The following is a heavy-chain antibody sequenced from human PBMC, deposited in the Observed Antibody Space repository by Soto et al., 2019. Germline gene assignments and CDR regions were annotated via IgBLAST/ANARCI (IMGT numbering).Heavy chain of an antibody. Sequence: EVQLLESGGGLVQPGGSLRLSCEASGFSFNTYAMTWVRQAPGKGLEWVSSIRDSGANTYYAESVKGRFTISRDNSQNTVYLQMISLRGNDTASYYCARSRRTYGDYYDLWGQGTVVTVSS. CDR2: IRDSGANT. CDR1: GFSFNTYA. D-gene: IGHD4-17*01. V-gene: IGHV3-23*01. CDR3: ARSRRTYGDYYDL. J-gene: IGHJ4*02.